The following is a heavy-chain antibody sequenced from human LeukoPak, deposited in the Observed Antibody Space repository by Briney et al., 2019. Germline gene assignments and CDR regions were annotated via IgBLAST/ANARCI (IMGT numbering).Heavy chain of an antibody. CDR2: INHSGST. V-gene: IGHV4-34*01. Sequence: SETLSLTCAVYGGSFSGYYWSWIRQPPGKGLEWIGEINHSGSTNYNTSLQSRVTISIETSKNQISLRLKSVTAADTAMYYCAKSGGYGLIDYWGQGTLVTVSS. J-gene: IGHJ4*02. D-gene: IGHD1-26*01. CDR1: GGSFSGYY. CDR3: AKSGGYGLIDY.